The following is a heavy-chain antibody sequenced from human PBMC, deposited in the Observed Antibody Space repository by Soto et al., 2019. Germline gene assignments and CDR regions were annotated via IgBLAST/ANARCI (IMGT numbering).Heavy chain of an antibody. CDR1: GITYTTYA. Sequence: QVQLVQSGAEVKKPGASVKVSCKASGITYTTYAIHWVRQAPGQGLEWMGWINTGNGNTRYSQSFQGRVTLTTDTSAKTAYMDLNSLTSEDMAVYYCARAISGYVTWGQGTLITVSS. CDR3: ARAISGYVT. D-gene: IGHD5-12*01. V-gene: IGHV1-3*04. J-gene: IGHJ5*02. CDR2: INTGNGNT.